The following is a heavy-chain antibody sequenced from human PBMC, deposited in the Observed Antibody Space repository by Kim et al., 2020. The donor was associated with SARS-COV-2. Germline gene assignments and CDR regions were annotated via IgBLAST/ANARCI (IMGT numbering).Heavy chain of an antibody. CDR3: ARDYGSGSYYKSGRCDY. CDR2: ISAYNGNT. J-gene: IGHJ4*02. D-gene: IGHD3-10*01. V-gene: IGHV1-18*01. Sequence: ASVKVSCKASGYTFTSYGISWVRQAPGQGLEWMGCISAYNGNTNYAQKLQGRVTMTTDTSTSTAYMELRSLRSDDTAVYYCARDYGSGSYYKSGRCDYWGQGTLVTVSS. CDR1: GYTFTSYG.